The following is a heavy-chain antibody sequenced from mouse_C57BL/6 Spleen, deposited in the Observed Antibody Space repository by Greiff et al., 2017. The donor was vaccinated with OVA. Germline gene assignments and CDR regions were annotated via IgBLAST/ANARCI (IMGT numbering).Heavy chain of an antibody. J-gene: IGHJ4*01. CDR2: ISDGGSYT. CDR1: GFTFSSYA. V-gene: IGHV5-4*01. Sequence: EVQVVESGGGLVKPGGSLKLSCAASGFTFSSYAMSWVRQTPEKRLEWVATISDGGSYTYYPDNVKGRFTISRANAKNNLYLQMSHLKSEDTAMYYCARDGSSYSYAMDYWGQGTSVTVSS. D-gene: IGHD1-1*01. CDR3: ARDGSSYSYAMDY.